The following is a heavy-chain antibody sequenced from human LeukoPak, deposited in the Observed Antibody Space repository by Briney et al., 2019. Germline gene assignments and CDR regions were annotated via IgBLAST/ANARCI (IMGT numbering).Heavy chain of an antibody. CDR2: IYYSGST. D-gene: IGHD6-6*01. J-gene: IGHJ6*03. CDR1: GGSISSSSYY. V-gene: IGHV4-39*01. CDR3: ARRGDSSSAYHYYYYMDV. Sequence: SETLSLTCTVSGGSISSSSYYWGWIRQPPGKGLEWIGSIYYSGSTYYNPSLKSRVTISVDTSKNQFSLKLSSVTAADTAVYYCARRGDSSSAYHYYYYMDVWGKGTTVTVSS.